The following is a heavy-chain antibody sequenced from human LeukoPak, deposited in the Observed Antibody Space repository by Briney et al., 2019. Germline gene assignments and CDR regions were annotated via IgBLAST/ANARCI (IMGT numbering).Heavy chain of an antibody. CDR2: INHSGST. J-gene: IGHJ4*02. CDR3: ARSRTTMIVVVRSYYFDY. D-gene: IGHD3-22*01. CDR1: GGSFSGYY. V-gene: IGHV4-34*01. Sequence: SETLSLTCAVYGGSFSGYYWSWIRQPPGKGLEWIGEINHSGSTNYNPSLKSRVTISVDTSKNQFSLKLSSVTAADTAVYHCARSRTTMIVVVRSYYFDYWGQGTPVTVSS.